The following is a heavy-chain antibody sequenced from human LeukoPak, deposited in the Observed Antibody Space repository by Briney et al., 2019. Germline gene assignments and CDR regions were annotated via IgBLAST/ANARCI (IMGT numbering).Heavy chain of an antibody. J-gene: IGHJ3*02. CDR2: RSGSGDSA. CDR3: AKDYSGYCCYDTFDI. D-gene: IGHD2-21*02. Sequence: GGSLRLSCAASGFTFRTYAMSWVREAPGKGLERVSARSGSGDSAYYADSVEGRFDISRNNSKNTLYLQMNSLRAEDTAVYYCAKDYSGYCCYDTFDIWGQGTMVTVSS. V-gene: IGHV3-23*01. CDR1: GFTFRTYA.